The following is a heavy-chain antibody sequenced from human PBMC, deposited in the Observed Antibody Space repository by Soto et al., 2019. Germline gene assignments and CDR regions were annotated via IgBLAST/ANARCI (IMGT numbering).Heavy chain of an antibody. CDR3: ARDHYGGNSGRGYFDY. Sequence: GGSLRLSCAASGFTFSSYGMHWVRQAPGKGLEWVAVIWYDGSNKYYADSVKGRFTISRDNSKNTLYLQMNSLRAEDTAVYYCARDHYGGNSGRGYFDYWGQGTLVTVSS. V-gene: IGHV3-33*01. CDR1: GFTFSSYG. CDR2: IWYDGSNK. J-gene: IGHJ4*02. D-gene: IGHD4-17*01.